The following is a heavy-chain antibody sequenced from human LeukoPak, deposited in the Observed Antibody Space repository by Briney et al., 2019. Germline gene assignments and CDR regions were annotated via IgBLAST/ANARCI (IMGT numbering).Heavy chain of an antibody. D-gene: IGHD3-3*01. Sequence: ASVKVSCKASGYTFTSYGINWVRQAPGQGLEWTGWISAYSGNTNYAQKLQGRVSMTTDTSTSTAYMELRSLRSDDTAVYYCARDPSPGIFGVVTLYYYYYMDVWGKGTTVTVSS. J-gene: IGHJ6*03. CDR3: ARDPSPGIFGVVTLYYYYYMDV. CDR1: GYTFTSYG. V-gene: IGHV1-18*01. CDR2: ISAYSGNT.